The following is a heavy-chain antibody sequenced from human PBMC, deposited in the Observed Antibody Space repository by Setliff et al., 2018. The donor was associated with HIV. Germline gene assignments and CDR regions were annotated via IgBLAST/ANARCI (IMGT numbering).Heavy chain of an antibody. V-gene: IGHV4-59*08. Sequence: SETLSLTCTVSGGSISNYSWGWIRQPPGKGLEWIGCGYYSGITHYDPSLKSRVSISVDASKNQFSLRLNSVTVADTAVYFCARSSRGSLRDLDYWGPGTLVTVSS. CDR3: ARSSRGSLRDLDY. D-gene: IGHD2-21*02. CDR2: GYYSGIT. J-gene: IGHJ4*02. CDR1: GGSISNYS.